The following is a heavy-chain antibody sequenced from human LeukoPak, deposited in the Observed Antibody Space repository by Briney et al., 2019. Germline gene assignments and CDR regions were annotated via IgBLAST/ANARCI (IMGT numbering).Heavy chain of an antibody. Sequence: GGSLRLSCAASGFTFNSYSMNWVRQAPGKGLEWVSYISPSSTTIYYADSVKGRFTISRDNAKNSLYLQMNRLRAEDTAIYYCARLLGFDIWGQGTMVSVSS. CDR3: ARLLGFDI. CDR2: ISPSSTTI. CDR1: GFTFNSYS. J-gene: IGHJ3*02. V-gene: IGHV3-48*01.